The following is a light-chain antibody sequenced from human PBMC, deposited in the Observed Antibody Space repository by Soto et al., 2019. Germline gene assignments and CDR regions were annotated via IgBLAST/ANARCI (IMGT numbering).Light chain of an antibody. V-gene: IGLV1-47*02. CDR3: AAWDDSLSGGV. Sequence: QSVLTQPPSASGTPGQTVTISCSGSSFNIGFNHVYWYQQLPGMAPKLFIHSNDERPSGVPDRFSGSKSGTSASLAISGLRSEDEAEYYCAAWDDSLSGGVFGTGTKLTVL. CDR2: SND. CDR1: SFNIGFNH. J-gene: IGLJ1*01.